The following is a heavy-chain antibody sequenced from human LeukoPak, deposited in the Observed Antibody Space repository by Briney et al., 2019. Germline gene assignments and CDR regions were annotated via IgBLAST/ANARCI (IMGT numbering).Heavy chain of an antibody. J-gene: IGHJ4*02. CDR2: IYTSGST. Sequence: TETLSLTCTVSGGSITSYYWSWIRQPAGKGLEWIGRIYTSGSTNYNPSLKSRVTMSVDTSKNQFSLKLSSVTAADTAVYYCAREPIAAAGGLIDYWGQGTLVTVSS. CDR3: AREPIAAAGGLIDY. V-gene: IGHV4-4*07. D-gene: IGHD6-13*01. CDR1: GGSITSYY.